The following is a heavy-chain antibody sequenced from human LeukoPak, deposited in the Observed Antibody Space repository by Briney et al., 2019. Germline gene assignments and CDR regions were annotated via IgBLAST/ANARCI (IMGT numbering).Heavy chain of an antibody. CDR2: ISYDGSNK. CDR3: AKDGYSSWYSLLSHFDY. Sequence: GSLRLSCAASGFTFSSYGMHWVRQAPGKGLEWVAVISYDGSNKYYADSVKGRFTISRDNSKNTLYLQMNSLRAEDTAVYYCAKDGYSSWYSLLSHFDYWGQGTLVTVSS. J-gene: IGHJ4*02. CDR1: GFTFSSYG. D-gene: IGHD6-13*01. V-gene: IGHV3-30*18.